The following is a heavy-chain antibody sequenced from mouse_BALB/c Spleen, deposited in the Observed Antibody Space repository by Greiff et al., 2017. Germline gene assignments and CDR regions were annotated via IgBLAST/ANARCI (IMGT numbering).Heavy chain of an antibody. V-gene: IGHV5-15*02. CDR1: GFTFSDYG. CDR2: ISNLAYSI. Sequence: EVKVVESGGGLVQPGGSRKLSCAASGFTFSDYGMAWVRQAPGKGPEWVAFISNLAYSIYYADTVTGRFTISRENAKNTLYLEMSSLRSEDTAMYYCARDRDGYYGAMDYWGQGTSVTVSS. J-gene: IGHJ4*01. CDR3: ARDRDGYYGAMDY. D-gene: IGHD2-3*01.